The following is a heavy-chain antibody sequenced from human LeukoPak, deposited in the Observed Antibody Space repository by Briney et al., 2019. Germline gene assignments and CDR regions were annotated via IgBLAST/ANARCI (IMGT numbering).Heavy chain of an antibody. V-gene: IGHV1-8*01. CDR1: GYTFTSYD. CDR3: ARSRYCSSTSCLHYYYYGIDV. CDR2: MNPNSGNT. J-gene: IGHJ6*02. Sequence: ASVKVSCKASGYTFTSYDINWVRQATGQGLEWMGWMNPNSGNTGYAQKFQGRVTMTRNTSISTAYMELSSLRSEDTAVYYCARSRYCSSTSCLHYYYYGIDVWGQGTTVTVSS. D-gene: IGHD2-2*01.